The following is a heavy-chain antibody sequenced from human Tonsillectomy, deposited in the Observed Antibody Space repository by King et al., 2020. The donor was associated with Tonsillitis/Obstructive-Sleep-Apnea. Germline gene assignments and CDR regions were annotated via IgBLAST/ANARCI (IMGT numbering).Heavy chain of an antibody. CDR1: GGSFSGHY. CDR3: AGVVVAADAFDI. Sequence: VQLQQWGAGLLKPSETLSLTCGAVYGGSFSGHYWSWIRQPPGKGLEWIGEINHSGSTNYNPSLKSRVSISVVTSKNQFSLKLSSVTAADTAVYYCAGVVVAADAFDIWGQGTMVTVSS. D-gene: IGHD2-15*01. V-gene: IGHV4-34*01. CDR2: INHSGST. J-gene: IGHJ3*02.